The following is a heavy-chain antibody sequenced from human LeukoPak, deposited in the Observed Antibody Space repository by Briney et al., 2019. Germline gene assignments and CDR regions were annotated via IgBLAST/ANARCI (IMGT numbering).Heavy chain of an antibody. D-gene: IGHD2-15*01. CDR3: ARLEVVAATGRYYYYYGMDV. Sequence: GGSLRLSCAASGFTFSSYSMNWVRQAPGKGLEWVSSISSSSSYVYYADSVKGRFTISRDNAKNSLYLQMNSLRAEDTAVYYCARLEVVAATGRYYYYYGMDVWGQGTTVTVSS. J-gene: IGHJ6*02. V-gene: IGHV3-21*01. CDR2: ISSSSSYV. CDR1: GFTFSSYS.